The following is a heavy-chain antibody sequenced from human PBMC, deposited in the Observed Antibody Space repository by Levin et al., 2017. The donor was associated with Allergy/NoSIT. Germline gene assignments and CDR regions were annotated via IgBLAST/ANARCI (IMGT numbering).Heavy chain of an antibody. J-gene: IGHJ4*02. CDR1: GYTFTGYY. Sequence: GESLKISCKASGYTFTGYYMHWVRQAPGQGLEWMGWINPNSGGTNYAQKFQGRVTMTRDTSISTAYMELSRLRSDDTAVYYCARVNREQQLVPLDYWGQGTLVTVSS. D-gene: IGHD6-13*01. CDR2: INPNSGGT. V-gene: IGHV1-2*02. CDR3: ARVNREQQLVPLDY.